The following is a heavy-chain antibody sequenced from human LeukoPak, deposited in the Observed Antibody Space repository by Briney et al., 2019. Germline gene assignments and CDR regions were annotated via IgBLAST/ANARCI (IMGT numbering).Heavy chain of an antibody. J-gene: IGHJ3*02. CDR1: GGSISSYY. Sequence: SETLSLTCTVSGGSISSYYWSWIRQPPGKGLGWIGYIYYSGSTNYNPSLKSRVTISVDTSKNQFSLKLSSVTAADTAVYYCARDLYSSSWYGAVDIWGQGTMVTVSS. V-gene: IGHV4-59*01. CDR2: IYYSGST. CDR3: ARDLYSSSWYGAVDI. D-gene: IGHD6-13*01.